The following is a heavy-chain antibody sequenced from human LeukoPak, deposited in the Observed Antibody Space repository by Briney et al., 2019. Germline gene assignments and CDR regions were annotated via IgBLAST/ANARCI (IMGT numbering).Heavy chain of an antibody. J-gene: IGHJ4*02. CDR1: GFTFSSYA. CDR3: AKVVRGYYYFDY. V-gene: IGHV3-23*01. D-gene: IGHD1-26*01. CDR2: ISGSGGST. Sequence: GGSLRLSCAASGFTFSSYAMSWVRQAPGKGLEWVSAISGSGGSTYYADSVKGRFTISRDNFKNMLYLQMNSLRAEDTAVYYCAKVVRGYYYFDYWGQGTLVTVSS.